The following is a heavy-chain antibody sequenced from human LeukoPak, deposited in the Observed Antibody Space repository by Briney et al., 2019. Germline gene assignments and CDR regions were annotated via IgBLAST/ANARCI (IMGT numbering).Heavy chain of an antibody. V-gene: IGHV1-69*02. Sequence: GASVKVSCKASGGTFSRYTFNWVRQAPGQGLEWMGRIVPIHDVANYAQKFRGRVTITADRSTSTAYMELSSLRSEDTAVYYCATVFFSGNYPPLFDYWGQGTLVTVSS. CDR1: GGTFSRYT. J-gene: IGHJ4*02. D-gene: IGHD1-26*01. CDR2: IVPIHDVA. CDR3: ATVFFSGNYPPLFDY.